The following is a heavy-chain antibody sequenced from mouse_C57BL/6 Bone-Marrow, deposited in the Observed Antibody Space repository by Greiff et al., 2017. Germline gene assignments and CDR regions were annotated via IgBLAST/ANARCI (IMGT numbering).Heavy chain of an antibody. D-gene: IGHD2-14*01. CDR1: GFNIKDDY. Sequence: EVKLLESGAELVRPGASVTLSCTASGFNIKDDYLHWVKQRPEQGLEWIGWDDPENGDTAYASKFQGKATITADTSSNTAYLRLSSLTSEDADGYSCATGEYDGLAYWGQGTLVTVSA. V-gene: IGHV14-4*01. J-gene: IGHJ3*01. CDR3: ATGEYDGLAY. CDR2: DDPENGDT.